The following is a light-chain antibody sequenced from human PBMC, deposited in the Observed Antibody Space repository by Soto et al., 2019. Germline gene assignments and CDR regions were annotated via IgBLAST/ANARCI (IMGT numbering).Light chain of an antibody. Sequence: QSALTQPASVSGSPGQSITISCTGTSSDAGGYNYVSWYQQHPGKAPKLMIYEVSNRPSGVSNRFSGSKSGNTASLTISGLQAEDEADYYCSSYADGQTLAFGGGTKLTVL. CDR3: SSYADGQTLA. CDR1: SSDAGGYNY. CDR2: EVS. V-gene: IGLV2-14*01. J-gene: IGLJ2*01.